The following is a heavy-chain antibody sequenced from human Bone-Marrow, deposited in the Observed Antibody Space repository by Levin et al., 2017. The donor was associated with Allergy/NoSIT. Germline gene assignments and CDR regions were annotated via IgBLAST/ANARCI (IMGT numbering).Heavy chain of an antibody. D-gene: IGHD6-13*01. CDR2: ISGSGGST. V-gene: IGHV3-23*01. CDR1: GFTFSSYA. Sequence: GGSLRLSCAASGFTFSSYAMSWVRQAPGKGLEWVSAISGSGGSTYYADSVKGRFTISRDNSKNTLYLQMNSLRAEDTAVYYCAKTGGPTGGQQLVPGRQDWFDPWGQGTLVTVSS. CDR3: AKTGGPTGGQQLVPGRQDWFDP. J-gene: IGHJ5*02.